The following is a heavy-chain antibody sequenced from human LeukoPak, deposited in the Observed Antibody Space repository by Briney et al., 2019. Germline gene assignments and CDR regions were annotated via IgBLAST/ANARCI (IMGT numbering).Heavy chain of an antibody. J-gene: IGHJ4*02. V-gene: IGHV3-23*01. CDR1: GFTFSSYA. Sequence: GGSLRLSCAASGFTFSSYAMSWVRQAPGKGLEWVSGVSGSGDSTYYADSVKGRFTISRDNSKNTLYLQMNSLRAEDTAVYYCAKDTGGYYYDSSGYYCYWGQGTLVTVSS. CDR3: AKDTGGYYYDSSGYYCY. CDR2: VSGSGDST. D-gene: IGHD3-22*01.